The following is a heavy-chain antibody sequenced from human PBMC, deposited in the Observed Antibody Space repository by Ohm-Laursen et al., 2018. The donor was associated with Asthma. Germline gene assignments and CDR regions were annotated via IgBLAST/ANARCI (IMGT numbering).Heavy chain of an antibody. Sequence: SLRLSCAASGFTFSSYDMHWVRQAPGKELEWVALIWHDGTNENYGDSVKGRFSISRDNSKNTLSLQMNSLRVEDTAVYYCARNYYDHWSGSYTPVAYWGQGALVTVSS. J-gene: IGHJ4*02. V-gene: IGHV3-33*01. CDR2: IWHDGTNE. CDR3: ARNYYDHWSGSYTPVAY. D-gene: IGHD3-3*01. CDR1: GFTFSSYD.